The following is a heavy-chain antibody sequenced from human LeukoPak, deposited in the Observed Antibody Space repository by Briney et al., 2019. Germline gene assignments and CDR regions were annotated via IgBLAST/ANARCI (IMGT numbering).Heavy chain of an antibody. CDR2: IDGNPDNT. J-gene: IGHJ4*02. CDR1: GFTFSDYY. D-gene: IGHD3-10*01. Sequence: PGGSLRLSCAASGFTFSDYYMSWFRQAPGKGLECLSYIDGNPDNTYYADSVRGRFTISRDNAKNSLYLQMNTLRDQDTAVFYCVRAYYRGYSDDFDYWGQGKLVTVSS. CDR3: VRAYYRGYSDDFDY. V-gene: IGHV3-11*01.